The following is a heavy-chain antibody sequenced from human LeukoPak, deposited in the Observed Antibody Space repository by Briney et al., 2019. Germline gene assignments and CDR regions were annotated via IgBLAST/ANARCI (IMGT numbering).Heavy chain of an antibody. Sequence: SETLSLTCAVYGGSFSGYYWSWIRQPPGKGLEWIGEINHSGSTNYNPSLKSRVTISVDTSKNQFSLKLSSVTAANTAVYYCARAVPGYSSGWYVDWYFDLWGRGTLVTVSS. CDR2: INHSGST. CDR1: GGSFSGYY. J-gene: IGHJ2*01. CDR3: ARAVPGYSSGWYVDWYFDL. V-gene: IGHV4-34*01. D-gene: IGHD6-19*01.